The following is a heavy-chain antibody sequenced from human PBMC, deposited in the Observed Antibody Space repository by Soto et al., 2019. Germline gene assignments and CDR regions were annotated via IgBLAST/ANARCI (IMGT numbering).Heavy chain of an antibody. V-gene: IGHV4-31*03. D-gene: IGHD2-2*02. J-gene: IGHJ6*02. CDR2: IYYSGST. Sequence: QVQLQESGPGLVKPSQTLSLTCTVSGGSISSGGYYWSWIRQHPGKGLEWIGYIYYSGSTYYNPYLKSRVTISVDTSKNQFSLKLSSVTAADTAVYYCARGNLGYCSSTSCYTPYYYYGMDVWGQGTTVTVSS. CDR1: GGSISSGGYY. CDR3: ARGNLGYCSSTSCYTPYYYYGMDV.